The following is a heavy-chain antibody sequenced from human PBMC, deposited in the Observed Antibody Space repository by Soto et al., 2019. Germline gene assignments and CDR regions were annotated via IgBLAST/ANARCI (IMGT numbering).Heavy chain of an antibody. V-gene: IGHV4-31*03. J-gene: IGHJ3*02. CDR3: ARGTYYYDSSGPFGAFDI. CDR2: IYYSGST. D-gene: IGHD3-22*01. CDR1: GGSISSGGYY. Sequence: QVQLQESGPGLVKPSQTLSLTCTVSGGSISSGGYYWSWIRQHPVKGLEWIGYIYYSGSTYYNPSLKSRVTISVDTSKNQFSLKLSSVTAADTAVYYCARGTYYYDSSGPFGAFDIWGQGTMVTVSS.